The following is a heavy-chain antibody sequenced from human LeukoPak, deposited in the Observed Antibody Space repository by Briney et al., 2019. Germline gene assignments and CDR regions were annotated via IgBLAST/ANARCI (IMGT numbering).Heavy chain of an antibody. J-gene: IGHJ4*02. D-gene: IGHD5-12*01. CDR2: IDWSGDMT. V-gene: IGHV3-20*04. CDR1: GFTFDDFG. Sequence: GGSLRLSCAASGFTFDDFGLSFARQVPGKGLEWGSGIDWSGDMTAYADSVKGRFTISRDNAKNSLYLQMNSLRAEDTALYYCARANVLGYVGYYFDTWGQGTLVTVSS. CDR3: ARANVLGYVGYYFDT.